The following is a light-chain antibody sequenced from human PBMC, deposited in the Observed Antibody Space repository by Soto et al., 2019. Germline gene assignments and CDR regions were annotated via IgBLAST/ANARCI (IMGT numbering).Light chain of an antibody. CDR2: GVT. J-gene: IGLJ2*01. Sequence: QSVLTQPASVSGSPGQSITMSCTGSSSDFNDDKYVSWYQQQPGKGPNLLLYGVTNRPSGVPDRFSGSKSGNTASLTVSGLQAEDEADYYCCSYGGRDILIFGGGTKLTVL. CDR3: CSYGGRDILI. CDR1: SSDFNDDKY. V-gene: IGLV2-8*01.